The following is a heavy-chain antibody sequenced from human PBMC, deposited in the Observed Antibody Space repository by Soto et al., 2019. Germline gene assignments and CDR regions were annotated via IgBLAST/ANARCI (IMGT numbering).Heavy chain of an antibody. CDR2: IKQDGSEK. CDR1: GFTFGDYW. V-gene: IGHV3-7*01. J-gene: IGHJ4*02. CDR3: VRDYFALDY. D-gene: IGHD3-10*01. Sequence: GGSLRLSCLASGFTFGDYWMSWVRQAPGKGLDWVANIKQDGSEKYYVDSVKGRFAVSRDNAQNSLYLQMNSLRAEDTAVYFCVRDYFALDYWGQGTLVTVSS.